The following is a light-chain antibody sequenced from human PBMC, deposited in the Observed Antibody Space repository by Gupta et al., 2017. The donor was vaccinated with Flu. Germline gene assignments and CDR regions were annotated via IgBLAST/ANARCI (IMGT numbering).Light chain of an antibody. V-gene: IGKV4-1*01. CDR1: QSILYTSDKNY. CDR3: QQDFSPPFT. CDR2: LAS. J-gene: IGKJ2*01. Sequence: DIVLTQSPDSLSVSLGARATINCKSSQSILYTSDKNYLAWYQQKPGQPPKLLFYLASTRESGVPDRFSGSGSATNFTLTVTSLQAEDVADYYCQQDFSPPFTFGQGTKVEI.